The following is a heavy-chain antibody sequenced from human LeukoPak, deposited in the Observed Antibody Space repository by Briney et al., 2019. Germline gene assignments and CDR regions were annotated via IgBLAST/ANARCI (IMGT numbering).Heavy chain of an antibody. Sequence: PGGSLRLSCAASGFTFSSYAMSWVRQAPGKGLEWVSAISGSGGSTYYADSVKGRFTISRDNSKNTLYLQMNSLRAEDTAVYYCAKRPDTVTTEIYYYYGMDVWGQGTTVTVSS. V-gene: IGHV3-23*01. J-gene: IGHJ6*02. CDR2: ISGSGGST. CDR3: AKRPDTVTTEIYYYYGMDV. D-gene: IGHD4-17*01. CDR1: GFTFSSYA.